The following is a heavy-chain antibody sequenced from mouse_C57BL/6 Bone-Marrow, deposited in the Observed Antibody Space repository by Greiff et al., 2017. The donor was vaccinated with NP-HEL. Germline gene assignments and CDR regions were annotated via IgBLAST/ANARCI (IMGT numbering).Heavy chain of an antibody. Sequence: QVQLKESGPGLVAPSQSLSITCTVSGFSLPSYGVSWVRQPPGKGLEWLGVIWGDGSTNSHSALISRLGISKVNSKSHVFLKRNSLQTDDTVPYYCANDGYYWFAYWGQGTLVTVSA. CDR3: ANDGYYWFAY. J-gene: IGHJ3*01. CDR2: IWGDGST. V-gene: IGHV2-3*01. CDR1: GFSLPSYG. D-gene: IGHD2-3*01.